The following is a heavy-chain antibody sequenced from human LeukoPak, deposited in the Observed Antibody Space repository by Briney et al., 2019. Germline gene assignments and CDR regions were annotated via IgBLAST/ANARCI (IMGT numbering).Heavy chain of an antibody. CDR2: IKQDGSGK. Sequence: QPGGSLRLSCAASGFTFSSYWMSWVRQAPGKGLAWVANIKQDGSGKYYVDSVKGRFTISRDNAKNSLYLQMNSLRAEDTAVYYCASLIRNFWSGYFDYWGQGTLVTVSS. CDR1: GFTFSSYW. D-gene: IGHD3-3*01. CDR3: ASLIRNFWSGYFDY. V-gene: IGHV3-7*01. J-gene: IGHJ4*02.